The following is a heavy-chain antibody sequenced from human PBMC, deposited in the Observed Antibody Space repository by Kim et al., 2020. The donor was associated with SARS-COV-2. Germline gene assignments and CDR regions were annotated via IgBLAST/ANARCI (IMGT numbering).Heavy chain of an antibody. D-gene: IGHD6-13*01. CDR1: GFTFSDYY. CDR3: AREVSSSWYVRWFDP. J-gene: IGHJ5*02. CDR2: ISSSGSTI. Sequence: GGSLRLSCAASGFTFSDYYMSWIRQAPGKGLEWVSYISSSGSTIYYADSVKGRFTISRDNAKNSLYLQMNSLRAEDTAVYYCAREVSSSWYVRWFDPWGQGTLVTVSS. V-gene: IGHV3-11*01.